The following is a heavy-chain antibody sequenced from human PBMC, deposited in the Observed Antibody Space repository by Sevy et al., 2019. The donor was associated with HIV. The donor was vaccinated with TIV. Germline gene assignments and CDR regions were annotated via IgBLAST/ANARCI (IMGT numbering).Heavy chain of an antibody. CDR2: ISSSSSYI. Sequence: GGSLRLSCAASGFTFSSYSMNWVRQAPGKGLEWVSSISSSSSYIYYADSVKGRFTISRDNAKNSLYLQMNSLRAEDTAVYYCARTRDYYGSGIGFDPWGQGTLVTVSS. V-gene: IGHV3-21*01. CDR3: ARTRDYYGSGIGFDP. J-gene: IGHJ5*02. CDR1: GFTFSSYS. D-gene: IGHD3-10*01.